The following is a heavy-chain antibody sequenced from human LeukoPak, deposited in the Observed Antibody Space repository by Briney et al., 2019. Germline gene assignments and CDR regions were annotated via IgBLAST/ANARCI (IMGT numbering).Heavy chain of an antibody. CDR2: INHSGST. CDR1: GGPFSGYY. J-gene: IGHJ2*01. CDR3: ARDPGYSYGYLRYWYFDL. D-gene: IGHD5-18*01. V-gene: IGHV4-34*01. Sequence: SETLSLTCAVYGGPFSGYYWSWIRQPPGKELEWIGEINHSGSTNYNPSLKSRVTISVDTSKNQFSLKLSSVTAADTAVYYCARDPGYSYGYLRYWYFDLWGRGTLVTVSS.